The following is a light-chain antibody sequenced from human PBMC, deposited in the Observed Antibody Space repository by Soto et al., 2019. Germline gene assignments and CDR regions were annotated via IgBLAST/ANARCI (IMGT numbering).Light chain of an antibody. CDR3: HQYNNGPRT. Sequence: EIVMTQSPVTLSVSPGERASLSCRASQSIGSNLAWLQQKPGQAPRLLISGASTRATGIPARFSGSGSGTEFTLTISSLQPEDFAVYYCHQYNNGPRTFGQGTKVDIK. CDR2: GAS. V-gene: IGKV3-15*01. J-gene: IGKJ1*01. CDR1: QSIGSN.